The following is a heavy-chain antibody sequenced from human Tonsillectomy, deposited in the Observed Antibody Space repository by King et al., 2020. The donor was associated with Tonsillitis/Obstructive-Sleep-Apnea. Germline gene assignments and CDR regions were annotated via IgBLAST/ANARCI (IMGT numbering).Heavy chain of an antibody. D-gene: IGHD3-3*01. CDR1: GFTFDDYT. V-gene: IGHV3-43*01. J-gene: IGHJ4*02. CDR3: AKARFLEWFPFDY. Sequence: EVQLVESGGVVVQPGGSLRLSCAASGFTFDDYTMHWVRQAPGKGLEWVSLISWDGGSTYYADSVKGRFTFSRDNSKNSLYLQMNMLRTEDTALYYCAKARFLEWFPFDYWGQGTLVTVSS. CDR2: ISWDGGST.